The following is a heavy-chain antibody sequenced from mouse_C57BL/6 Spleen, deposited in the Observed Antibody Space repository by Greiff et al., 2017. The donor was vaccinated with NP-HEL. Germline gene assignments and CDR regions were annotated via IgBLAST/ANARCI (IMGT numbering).Heavy chain of an antibody. CDR1: GYTFTSYW. CDR3: ARRGFYAMDY. V-gene: IGHV1-69*01. Sequence: QVQLQQPGAELVMPGASVKLSCKASGYTFTSYWMHWVKQRPGQGLEWIGVIDPSDSYTNYNQKFKGKSTLTVDKSSSTAYMQLSSLTSEDSAVYYCARRGFYAMDYWGQGTSVTVSS. J-gene: IGHJ4*01. CDR2: IDPSDSYT.